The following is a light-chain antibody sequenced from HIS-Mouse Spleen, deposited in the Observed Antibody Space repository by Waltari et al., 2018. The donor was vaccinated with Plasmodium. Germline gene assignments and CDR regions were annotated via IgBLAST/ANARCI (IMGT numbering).Light chain of an antibody. CDR1: QSVSSN. CDR3: QQYKNWSFT. Sequence: EIVMTQSPATLSVSPGERATLSCRASQSVSSNLAWYHQKPGQAPRLLIYGASTRATGIPARFSGSGSGTEFTLTISSLQSEDFAVYYCQQYKNWSFTFGPGTKVDIK. CDR2: GAS. V-gene: IGKV3-15*01. J-gene: IGKJ3*01.